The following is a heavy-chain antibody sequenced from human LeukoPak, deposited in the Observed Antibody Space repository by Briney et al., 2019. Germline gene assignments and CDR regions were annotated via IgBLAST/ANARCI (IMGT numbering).Heavy chain of an antibody. CDR1: GYTFTGYY. Sequence: ASVKVSCKASGYTFTGYYMHWVRQAPGQGLEWMGWINPNSGGTNYAQKFQGGVTMTRDTSISTAYMELSRLRSDDTAVYYCARERTSYGRYSSGWYVVYWGQGTLVTVSS. CDR2: INPNSGGT. D-gene: IGHD6-19*01. CDR3: ARERTSYGRYSSGWYVVY. V-gene: IGHV1-2*02. J-gene: IGHJ4*02.